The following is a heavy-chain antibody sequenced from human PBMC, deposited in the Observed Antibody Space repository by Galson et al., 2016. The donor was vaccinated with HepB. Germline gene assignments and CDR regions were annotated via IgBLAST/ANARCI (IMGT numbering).Heavy chain of an antibody. J-gene: IGHJ6*02. CDR2: INTNSGWI. CDR3: ARLARVADFYYHGMDV. CDR1: GYTLTTYY. Sequence: SCKASGYTLTTYYIHWVRQAPGHGLEWMGWINTNSGWIKYVQKFRGRFTMTRDTSINTAYMEQSGLRSDDTAVYYCARLARVADFYYHGMDVWGQGTTVTVSS. V-gene: IGHV1-2*02.